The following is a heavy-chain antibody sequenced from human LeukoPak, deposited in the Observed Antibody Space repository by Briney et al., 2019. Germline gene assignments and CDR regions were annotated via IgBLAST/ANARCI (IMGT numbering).Heavy chain of an antibody. D-gene: IGHD1-26*01. V-gene: IGHV3-23*01. CDR3: AKGPALSFPHPYNWFDP. CDR1: GFTFSSYA. Sequence: GGSLRLSCAASGFTFSSYAMSWVRQAPGKGLEWVSAIGGSGGSTYYADSVKGRFTISRDNSKNTLFLQKYSLRAEDTAVYYCAKGPALSFPHPYNWFDPWGQGTLVTVSS. CDR2: IGGSGGST. J-gene: IGHJ5*02.